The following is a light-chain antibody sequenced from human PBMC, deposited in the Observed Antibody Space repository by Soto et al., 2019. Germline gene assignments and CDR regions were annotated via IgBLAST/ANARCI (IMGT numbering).Light chain of an antibody. Sequence: EIVLTQSPDTLSLSPGERATLSCRASQSFSSSDLAWYQQKPGQAPRLLIYDVSNRATGIPDRFSGSGSGIDFTLTISRLEPEDVAVYYCQQYGASRTFGQGTKVEIK. CDR1: QSFSSSD. CDR3: QQYGASRT. CDR2: DVS. V-gene: IGKV3-20*01. J-gene: IGKJ1*01.